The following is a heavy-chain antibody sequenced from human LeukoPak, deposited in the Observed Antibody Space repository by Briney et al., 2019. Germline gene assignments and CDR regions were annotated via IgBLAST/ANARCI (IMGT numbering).Heavy chain of an antibody. CDR3: ARASPHLPAAIRN. D-gene: IGHD2-2*02. J-gene: IGHJ4*02. CDR2: MNPNSGNT. Sequence: ASVKVSCKASGYTFTSYDINWVRQAPGQGLEWMGWMNPNSGNTGYAQKFQGRVTMTRNTSISTAYMELSSLRSEDTAVYYCARASPHLPAAIRNWGQGTLVTVSS. V-gene: IGHV1-8*01. CDR1: GYTFTSYD.